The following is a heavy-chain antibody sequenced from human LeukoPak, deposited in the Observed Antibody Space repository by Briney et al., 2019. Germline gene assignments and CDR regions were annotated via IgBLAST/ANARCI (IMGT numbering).Heavy chain of an antibody. CDR2: IYYSGTT. CDR1: GGSISSYY. J-gene: IGHJ5*02. V-gene: IGHV4-59*12. Sequence: SETLSLTCTVSGGSISSYYWSWIRQPPGKGLEWIGYIYYSGTTNYNPSLKSRVTISVDTSKNQFSLKLSSVTAADTAVYYCARSPGYSSSWRDNWFDPWGQGTLVTVSS. CDR3: ARSPGYSSSWRDNWFDP. D-gene: IGHD6-13*01.